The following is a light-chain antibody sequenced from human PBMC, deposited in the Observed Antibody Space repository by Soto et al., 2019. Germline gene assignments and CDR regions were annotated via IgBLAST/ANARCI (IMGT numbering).Light chain of an antibody. CDR1: SSDVGGYKY. J-gene: IGLJ2*01. CDR3: SSYTSIRVI. CDR2: DVS. Sequence: QSALTQPASVSGSPGQSITISCTGISSDVGGYKYVSWYQQHPGKAPKVMIYDVSNRPSGVSNRFSGSKSGNTASLTISGLQAEDEADYYCSSYTSIRVIFGGGTQLTVL. V-gene: IGLV2-14*01.